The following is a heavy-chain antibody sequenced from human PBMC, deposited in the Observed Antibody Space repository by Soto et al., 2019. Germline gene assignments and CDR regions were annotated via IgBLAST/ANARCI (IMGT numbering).Heavy chain of an antibody. Sequence: PSETLSLTCAVSGGSISSDAYSWSWIRQPPGKGLEWVGYMSHRGIPYYNPSLKSRVTISVDRSKNQFSLKLTSVTAADTAVYYCARAPYSTNYYYYGIDVWGQGTTVTVSS. J-gene: IGHJ6*02. V-gene: IGHV4-30-2*01. CDR2: MSHRGIP. D-gene: IGHD2-2*01. CDR1: GGSISSDAYS. CDR3: ARAPYSTNYYYYGIDV.